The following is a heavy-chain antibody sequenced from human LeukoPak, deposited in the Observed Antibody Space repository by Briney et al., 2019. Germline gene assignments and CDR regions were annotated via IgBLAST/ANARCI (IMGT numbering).Heavy chain of an antibody. D-gene: IGHD3-3*01. V-gene: IGHV3-48*04. CDR3: ARGKVDFWSGFAFDI. Sequence: GGSLRLSCAASGFPFSSYSMNWVRQAPGKGLEWVSYISSSGSTIYYADSVKGRFTISRDNSKNSLYLQMNSLRAEDTAVYYCARGKVDFWSGFAFDIWGQGTMVTVSS. CDR1: GFPFSSYS. J-gene: IGHJ3*02. CDR2: ISSSGSTI.